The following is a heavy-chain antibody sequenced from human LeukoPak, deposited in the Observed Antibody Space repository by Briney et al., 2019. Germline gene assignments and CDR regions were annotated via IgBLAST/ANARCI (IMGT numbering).Heavy chain of an antibody. CDR1: GLTFSTYG. V-gene: IGHV3-23*01. D-gene: IGHD6-13*01. CDR2: ISGSGGST. Sequence: PGGSLRLSCAASGLTFSTYGMHWVRQAPGKGLEWVSAISGSGGSTYYADSVKGRFTISRDNSKNTLYLQMNSLRAEDTAVYYCAKEGYSSSWFGIWGQGTLVTVSS. CDR3: AKEGYSSSWFGI. J-gene: IGHJ4*02.